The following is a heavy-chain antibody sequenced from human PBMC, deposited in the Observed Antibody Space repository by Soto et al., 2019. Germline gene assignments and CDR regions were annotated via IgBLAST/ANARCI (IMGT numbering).Heavy chain of an antibody. CDR2: INWNGGST. V-gene: IGHV3-20*04. CDR1: GFTFDDYG. Sequence: AGGSLRLSCAASGFTFDDYGMSWVRQAPGKGLEWVSGINWNGGSTGYADSMKGRFTISRDNAKNSLYLQMNSLRAEDTALYYCARDFQDYYDSSAPQVVDYWGQGTPVTVSS. J-gene: IGHJ4*02. CDR3: ARDFQDYYDSSAPQVVDY. D-gene: IGHD3-22*01.